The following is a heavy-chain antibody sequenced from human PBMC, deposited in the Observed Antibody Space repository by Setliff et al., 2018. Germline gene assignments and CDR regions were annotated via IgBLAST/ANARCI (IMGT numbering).Heavy chain of an antibody. Sequence: GASVKVSCKASGGTFSSYAISWVRQAPGQGLEWMGGIIPIFGTGNYAQKFQGRVTITTDESTSTAYMELSSLRSEDTAVYYCARDHGPDSSGYYSFDYWGQGTLVTVSS. CDR1: GGTFSSYA. CDR2: IIPIFGTG. CDR3: ARDHGPDSSGYYSFDY. V-gene: IGHV1-69*05. D-gene: IGHD3-22*01. J-gene: IGHJ4*02.